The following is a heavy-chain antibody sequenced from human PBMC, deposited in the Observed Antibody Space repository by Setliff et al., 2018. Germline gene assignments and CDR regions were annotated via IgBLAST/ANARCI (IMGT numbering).Heavy chain of an antibody. V-gene: IGHV4-31*03. Sequence: SETLSLTCTVSGGSINSGDYFWSWFRQLPGKGLEWIGYIYYTGSTHYNPSLKSRLIMSVDTSKNQFSLNLKSVTAADTAVYFCARDGSYYDRGGNRTWFFDLWGRGTLVTVSS. J-gene: IGHJ2*01. CDR2: IYYTGST. CDR3: ARDGSYYDRGGNRTWFFDL. CDR1: GGSINSGDYF. D-gene: IGHD3-22*01.